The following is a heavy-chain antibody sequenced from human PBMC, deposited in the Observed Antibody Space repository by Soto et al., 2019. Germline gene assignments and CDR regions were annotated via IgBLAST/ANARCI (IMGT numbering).Heavy chain of an antibody. CDR3: ARGTTLAIFDYGMDV. CDR1: GFTFTSYA. D-gene: IGHD3-3*01. J-gene: IGHJ6*02. Sequence: QVQLVESGGGVVQPGRSLRLSCAASGFTFTSYAMHWVRQAPGKGLEWEAVISNDGSNYYYADSVRGRFTISRDNTKNTLFLQMSSLRGEDSGVYYCARGTTLAIFDYGMDVWGQGTTVTVSS. CDR2: ISNDGSNY. V-gene: IGHV3-30-3*01.